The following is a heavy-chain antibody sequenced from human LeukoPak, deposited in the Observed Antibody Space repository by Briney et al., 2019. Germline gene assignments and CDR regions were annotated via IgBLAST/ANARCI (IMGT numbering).Heavy chain of an antibody. CDR2: IIPIFGTA. Sequence: ASVKVSCKASGGTFSSYAISWVRQAPGQGLEWMGGIIPIFGTANYAQKFQGRVTITADESTSTAYMELSSLRSGDTAVYYCASLAGDEGYYFDYWGQGTLVTVSS. J-gene: IGHJ4*02. D-gene: IGHD6-19*01. CDR3: ASLAGDEGYYFDY. CDR1: GGTFSSYA. V-gene: IGHV1-69*13.